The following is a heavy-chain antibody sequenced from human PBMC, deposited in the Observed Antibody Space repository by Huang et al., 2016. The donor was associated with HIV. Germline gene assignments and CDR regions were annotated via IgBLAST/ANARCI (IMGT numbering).Heavy chain of an antibody. CDR1: GDSVSSHY. Sequence: QVRLQESGPGLVKPSETLSLSCTVSGDSVSSHYWGWIRHPPGKGLEWIGTVYDSGTTKYNPRHKRRITISGDTSKNGFSLNITSVSAADTAMYFCVRDQGRLAVGGIDNWFDPWGQGALVTVSS. J-gene: IGHJ5*02. V-gene: IGHV4-59*02. D-gene: IGHD6-19*01. CDR3: VRDQGRLAVGGIDNWFDP. CDR2: VYDSGTT.